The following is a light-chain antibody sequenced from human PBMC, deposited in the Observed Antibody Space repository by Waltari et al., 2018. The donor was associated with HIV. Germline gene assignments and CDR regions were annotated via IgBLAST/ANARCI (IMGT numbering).Light chain of an antibody. CDR1: RSDIGAYNF. Sequence: QSALPKPAPVPGPPGRPSPTPAIGSRSDIGAYNFVSWYQHRPGKAPKPMIYEVSDRPSGSSNRFSGSKSGITASLTISGLQADDEADYYCASYTRSGILLFGGGTRLTVL. J-gene: IGLJ2*01. V-gene: IGLV2-14*01. CDR3: ASYTRSGILL. CDR2: EVS.